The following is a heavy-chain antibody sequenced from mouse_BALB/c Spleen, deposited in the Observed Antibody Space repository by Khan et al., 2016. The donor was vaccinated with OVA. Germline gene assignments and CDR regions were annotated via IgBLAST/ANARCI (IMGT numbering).Heavy chain of an antibody. Sequence: EVELVESGGGLVKPGGSLKLSCAASGFTFSDYYMYWIRQTPEKRLEWVATISDGSTYTYYPDSVKGRFTISRDNAKNRLYLQMSSLQSEDTAIYYGARGHYGDPFSYWGQGTLVTVSA. CDR3: ARGHYGDPFSY. CDR1: GFTFSDYY. V-gene: IGHV5-4*02. J-gene: IGHJ3*01. CDR2: ISDGSTYT. D-gene: IGHD2-13*01.